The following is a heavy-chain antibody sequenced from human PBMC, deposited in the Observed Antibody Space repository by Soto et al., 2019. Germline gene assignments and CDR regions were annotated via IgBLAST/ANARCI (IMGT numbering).Heavy chain of an antibody. D-gene: IGHD3-3*01. Sequence: ASVKVSCKTSGYSFTAYGISWVRQAPGQGLEWMGWISCYNGKTKYAQKVQGRVTMTTDTSTSTAYMEVRSLRSDDTAIYYCARDAPPPELRFLEWHNYDYNGMDVWGQGTTVTVS. V-gene: IGHV1-18*01. CDR2: ISCYNGKT. J-gene: IGHJ6*02. CDR1: GYSFTAYG. CDR3: ARDAPPPELRFLEWHNYDYNGMDV.